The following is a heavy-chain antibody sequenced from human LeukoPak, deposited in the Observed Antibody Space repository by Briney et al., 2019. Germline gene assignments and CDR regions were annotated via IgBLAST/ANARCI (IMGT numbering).Heavy chain of an antibody. CDR1: GLTFSSYA. D-gene: IGHD7-27*01. Sequence: GASLRLSCAASGLTFSSYAMSWVRQAPGKGLEWVSAISGSGGSTYYADSVKGRFTISRDNSKNTLYLQMNSLRAEDTAVYYCARALNWGYNYWGQGTLVTVSS. CDR2: ISGSGGST. CDR3: ARALNWGYNY. J-gene: IGHJ4*02. V-gene: IGHV3-23*01.